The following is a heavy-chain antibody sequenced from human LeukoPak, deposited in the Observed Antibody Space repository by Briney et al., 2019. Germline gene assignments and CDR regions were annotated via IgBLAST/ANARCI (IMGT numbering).Heavy chain of an antibody. CDR2: INPNSGGT. D-gene: IGHD6-19*01. J-gene: IGHJ4*02. CDR1: GYTFTGYY. V-gene: IGHV1-2*06. CDR3: AREWGSSGWSPFDY. Sequence: ASVKVSCKASGYTFTGYYMHWVRQAPGQGLEWMGRINPNSGGTNYAQKFQGRVTMTRDTSISTAYMELSRLGSDDTAVYYCAREWGSSGWSPFDYWGQGTLVTVSS.